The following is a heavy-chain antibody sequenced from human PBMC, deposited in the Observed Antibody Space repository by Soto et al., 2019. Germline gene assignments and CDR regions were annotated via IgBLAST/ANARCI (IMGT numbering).Heavy chain of an antibody. CDR3: ARDSHYDILTGYSRNAFDI. Sequence: ASLKVSCKTAGYTFTGHYIHWVRQAPGQGLEWMGWINPNSGGTNYAQKFQGRVTMTRDTSINTAFMEVSRLRSDDTAVYYCARDSHYDILTGYSRNAFDIWGQGTMVTVSS. J-gene: IGHJ3*02. D-gene: IGHD3-9*01. V-gene: IGHV1-2*02. CDR2: INPNSGGT. CDR1: GYTFTGHY.